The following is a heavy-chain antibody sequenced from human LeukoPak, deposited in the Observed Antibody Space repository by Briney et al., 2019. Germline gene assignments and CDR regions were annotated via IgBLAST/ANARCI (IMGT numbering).Heavy chain of an antibody. D-gene: IGHD6-13*01. Sequence: GASVKVSCKASGYTFTSYDINWVRQATGQGLEWMGWMNPNSGNTGYAQKFRGRVTITRNTSISTAYMELSSLRSEDTAVYYCARVGIAAAGIDYWGQGTLVTVSS. CDR2: MNPNSGNT. V-gene: IGHV1-8*03. CDR3: ARVGIAAAGIDY. CDR1: GYTFTSYD. J-gene: IGHJ4*02.